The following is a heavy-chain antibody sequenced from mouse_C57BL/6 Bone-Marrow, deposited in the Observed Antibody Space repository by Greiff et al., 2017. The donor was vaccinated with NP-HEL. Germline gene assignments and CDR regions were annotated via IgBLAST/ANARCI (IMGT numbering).Heavy chain of an antibody. Sequence: VQLKESGPGLVQPSQSLSITCTVSGFSLTSYGVHWVRQSPGKGLEWLGVIWRGGSTDYNAAFMSRLSITKDNSKSQVFFKMNSLQADDTAIYYCAKMGYYYGSSRYAMDYWGQGTSVTVSS. D-gene: IGHD1-1*01. V-gene: IGHV2-5*01. CDR1: GFSLTSYG. CDR2: IWRGGST. J-gene: IGHJ4*01. CDR3: AKMGYYYGSSRYAMDY.